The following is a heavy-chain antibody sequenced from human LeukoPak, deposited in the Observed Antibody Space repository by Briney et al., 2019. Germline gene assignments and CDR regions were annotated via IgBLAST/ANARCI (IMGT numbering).Heavy chain of an antibody. CDR2: IYPGDSDT. D-gene: IGHD3-10*01. CDR1: GYSFTSYW. V-gene: IGHV5-51*01. CDR3: ARGPYGSGSYYDFDY. J-gene: IGHJ4*02. Sequence: ESLQISCKGSGYSFTSYWIGWVRQMPGKGLEWMGIIYPGDSDTRYSPSFQGQVTISADKSISTAYLQWSSLKASDTAMYYCARGPYGSGSYYDFDYWGQGTLVSVSS.